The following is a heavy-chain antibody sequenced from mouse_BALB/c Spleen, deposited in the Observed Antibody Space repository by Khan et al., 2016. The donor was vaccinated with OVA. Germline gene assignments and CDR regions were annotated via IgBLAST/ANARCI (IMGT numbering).Heavy chain of an antibody. J-gene: IGHJ3*01. CDR2: ISYSGST. V-gene: IGHV3-2*02. CDR1: GYSITSDYA. Sequence: EVQLQEAGLGLVKPSQSLSLTCTVTGYSITSDYAWNWIRQFPRNKLEWMGYISYSGSTSYNPSLKSLISITRDTSKNQFFLQLNSLTTKDTATYFCARSGYVAWFAYWGQGTLVTVSA. CDR3: ARSGYVAWFAY.